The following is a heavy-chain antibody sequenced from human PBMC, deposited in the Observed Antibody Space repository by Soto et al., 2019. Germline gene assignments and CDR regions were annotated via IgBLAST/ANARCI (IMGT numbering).Heavy chain of an antibody. Sequence: PSETLSLTCTVSGGSISSGDYYWSWIRQPPGKGLEWIGYIYYSGSTFYNPSLKNRVTISLDTSKIQFSLKLSSVTAADTAVYYCVREGGDKWFEPWAQGTLVTVSS. CDR2: IYYSGST. V-gene: IGHV4-30-4*01. J-gene: IGHJ5*02. CDR1: GGSISSGDYY. D-gene: IGHD3-16*01. CDR3: VREGGDKWFEP.